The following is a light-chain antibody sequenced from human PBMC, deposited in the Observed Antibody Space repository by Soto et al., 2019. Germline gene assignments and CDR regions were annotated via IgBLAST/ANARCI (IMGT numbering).Light chain of an antibody. V-gene: IGKV1-5*03. Sequence: DIPLTQSPSTLSGSLGGRASLXCMASRTISSWLAWYQQKPGKAPKLLIYKASTLKSGVPSRFSGSGSGTEFTLTISSLQPDDFATYYCQHYNSYSEAFGQGTKVDI. CDR3: QHYNSYSEA. CDR1: RTISSW. J-gene: IGKJ1*01. CDR2: KAS.